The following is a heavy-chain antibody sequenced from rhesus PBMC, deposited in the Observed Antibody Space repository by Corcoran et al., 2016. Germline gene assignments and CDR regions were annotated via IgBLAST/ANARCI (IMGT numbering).Heavy chain of an antibody. D-gene: IGHD1-20*01. CDR3: ARFSYSWNIAGLDS. Sequence: QVQLQESGPGLVKPSETLSLTCAVSGGAFSRYWWSWIRQPPGKGLEWIGEFNGNSGSTNSNPSLKSRVTISKDASKNQFSLKLSSVTAADTAVYYCARFSYSWNIAGLDSWGQGVVVTVSS. V-gene: IGHV4-80*01. CDR2: FNGNSGST. J-gene: IGHJ6*01. CDR1: GGAFSRYW.